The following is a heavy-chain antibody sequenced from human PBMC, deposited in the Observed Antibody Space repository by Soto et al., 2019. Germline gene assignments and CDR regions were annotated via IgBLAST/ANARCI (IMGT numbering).Heavy chain of an antibody. D-gene: IGHD6-19*01. CDR3: AREVRYSSGWYSGFDY. CDR2: ISSGGVNI. J-gene: IGHJ4*02. CDR1: GFTFSDSY. Sequence: LRLSCAASGFTFSDSYMSWIRQAPGKGLEWVSYISSGGVNIYYADSVRGRFTIFRDNAKNSLYLQMNSLRAEDTAVYYCAREVRYSSGWYSGFDYWGQGTLVTVSS. V-gene: IGHV3-11*01.